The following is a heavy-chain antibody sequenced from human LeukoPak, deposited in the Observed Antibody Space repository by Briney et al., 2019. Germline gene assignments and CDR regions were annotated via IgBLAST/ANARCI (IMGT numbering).Heavy chain of an antibody. Sequence: GGSLRLSCAASGFTFSSYWMSWVRQAPGKGLEWVANIKEDGSEKNYVDSVKGRFTISRDNAKNSLFLQMDSLRAEDTAVYYCAGGDTSMVIIIYWGQGTLVTVSS. CDR1: GFTFSSYW. D-gene: IGHD5-18*01. J-gene: IGHJ4*02. CDR2: IKEDGSEK. CDR3: AGGDTSMVIIIY. V-gene: IGHV3-7*04.